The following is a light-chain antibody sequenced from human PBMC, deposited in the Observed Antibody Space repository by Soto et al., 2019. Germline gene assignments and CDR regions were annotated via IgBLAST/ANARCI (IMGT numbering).Light chain of an antibody. CDR1: QSLITRY. CDR2: GAS. Sequence: IVLTQSPGTLSLFPGERATLSCRASQSLITRYLAWYQQKPGQAPRLLIYGASSRPTGIPDRFSGSESGTDFTLTISRLEPEDFAVYSCQQYGTSPTFGQGTRLEIK. V-gene: IGKV3-20*01. CDR3: QQYGTSPT. J-gene: IGKJ5*01.